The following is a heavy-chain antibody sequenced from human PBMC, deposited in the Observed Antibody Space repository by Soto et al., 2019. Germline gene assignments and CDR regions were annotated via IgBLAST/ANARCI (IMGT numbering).Heavy chain of an antibody. V-gene: IGHV3-30*18. Sequence: QVQLVESGGGVVQPGRSLRLSCAASGFTFISYGMHWVRQAPGEGLEWVAVISYDGSNKYYADSVKGRFTISRDNSKNTLYLQMNSLRAEDTAVYYCAKDPTRQAGYFDYWGQGTLVTVSS. J-gene: IGHJ4*02. CDR2: ISYDGSNK. D-gene: IGHD6-19*01. CDR1: GFTFISYG. CDR3: AKDPTRQAGYFDY.